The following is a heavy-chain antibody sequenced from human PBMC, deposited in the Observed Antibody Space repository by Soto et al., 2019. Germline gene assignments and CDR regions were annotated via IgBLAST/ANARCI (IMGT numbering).Heavy chain of an antibody. V-gene: IGHV3-23*01. CDR1: GFTFSSYA. J-gene: IGHJ4*02. CDR2: ISGSGGST. Sequence: EVQLLESGGGLVQPGGSLRLSCAASGFTFSSYAMSWVRQAPGKGLEWVSAISGSGGSTYYADSVKGRFTISRDNSKNTLYLHMTSLRAEDTAVYYCAKRQLDFRYFDYWGQGTLVTVSS. D-gene: IGHD6-13*01. CDR3: AKRQLDFRYFDY.